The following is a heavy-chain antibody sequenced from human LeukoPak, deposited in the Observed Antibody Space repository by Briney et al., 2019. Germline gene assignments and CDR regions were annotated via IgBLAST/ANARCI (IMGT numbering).Heavy chain of an antibody. V-gene: IGHV3-23*01. CDR1: GFTFNYYA. Sequence: GGSLRLSCAASGFTFNYYAMSWVRQAPGKGLEWVSGISDNEGTTYYTDSVKGRFTISRDNTENTVYLQMNNLRADDTAVYFCARHDSFIPYWGQGTLVTVSS. D-gene: IGHD5-18*01. J-gene: IGHJ4*02. CDR2: ISDNEGTT. CDR3: ARHDSFIPY.